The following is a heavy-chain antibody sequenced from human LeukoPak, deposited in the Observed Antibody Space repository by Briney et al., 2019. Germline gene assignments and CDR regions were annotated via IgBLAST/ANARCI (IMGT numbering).Heavy chain of an antibody. CDR1: GGSISSGSYY. Sequence: SETLSLTCTVSGGSISSGSYYWSWIRQPAGKGLEWIGRIYTSGSTNYNPSLKSRVTISVDTSKNQFSLKLSSVTAADTAVYYCARAKYYDSSGYPPQLDVWGKGTTVTDSS. J-gene: IGHJ6*04. CDR3: ARAKYYDSSGYPPQLDV. V-gene: IGHV4-61*02. CDR2: IYTSGST. D-gene: IGHD3-22*01.